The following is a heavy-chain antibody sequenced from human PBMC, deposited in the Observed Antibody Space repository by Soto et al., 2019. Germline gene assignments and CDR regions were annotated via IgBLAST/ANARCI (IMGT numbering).Heavy chain of an antibody. J-gene: IGHJ5*02. V-gene: IGHV1-69*13. CDR2: IIPIFGTA. D-gene: IGHD2-8*01. CDR3: ARNGDCTRPGCIVGWFDP. CDR1: GGSFSSYA. Sequence: SVKVSCEACGGSFSSYAISWVRQAPGQGLEWMGGIIPIFGTANYAQKFQGRVTITADESTSTAYMELSSLRSEDTAMYYCARNGDCTRPGCIVGWFDPWGPGTLVTVSS.